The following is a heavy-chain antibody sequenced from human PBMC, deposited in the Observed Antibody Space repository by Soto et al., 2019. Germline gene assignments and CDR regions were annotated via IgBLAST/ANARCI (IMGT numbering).Heavy chain of an antibody. J-gene: IGHJ6*02. CDR2: IDWNGGTT. D-gene: IGHD3-16*01. V-gene: IGHV3-9*01. CDR3: ATCRSCWVESAMDV. CDR1: GFSFDDYA. Sequence: EVQLVESGGGLVQPGTSLRLSCAGPGFSFDDYAMHWVRQAPGKGLEWVSAIDWNGGTTDYADSVKGRFKISRDNAKKSLSLKMNSLRTEDTSLYYCATCRSCWVESAMDVWCQGATVTVCS.